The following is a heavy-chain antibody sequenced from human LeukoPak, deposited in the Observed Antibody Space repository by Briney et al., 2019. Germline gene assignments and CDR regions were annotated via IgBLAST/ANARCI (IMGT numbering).Heavy chain of an antibody. V-gene: IGHV3-23*01. CDR3: ARLTPRTEEGFDY. D-gene: IGHD3-16*01. Sequence: GASLRLSCAASGFTFSSYAMSWVRQAPGKGLEWVSAISTSGGATYYADSVQGRFTISRDNSKNTLYLQMNSLRADDTAVYYCARLTPRTEEGFDYWGQGTLVTVSS. CDR1: GFTFSSYA. J-gene: IGHJ4*02. CDR2: ISTSGGAT.